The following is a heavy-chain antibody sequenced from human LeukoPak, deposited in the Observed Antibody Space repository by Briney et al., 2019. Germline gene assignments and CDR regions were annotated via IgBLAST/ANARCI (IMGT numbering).Heavy chain of an antibody. CDR3: ARVKGLELWFGELFLDY. D-gene: IGHD3-10*01. J-gene: IGHJ4*02. V-gene: IGHV3-30*02. Sequence: PGGSLRLSCAASGFTFSSYGMHWVRQAPGKGLEWVAFIRYDGSNKYYADSVKGRFTISRDNSKNTLYLQMNSLRAEDTAVYYCARVKGLELWFGELFLDYWGQGTLVTVSS. CDR1: GFTFSSYG. CDR2: IRYDGSNK.